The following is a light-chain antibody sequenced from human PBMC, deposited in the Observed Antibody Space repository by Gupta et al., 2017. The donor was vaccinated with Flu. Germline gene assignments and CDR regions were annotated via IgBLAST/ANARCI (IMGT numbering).Light chain of an antibody. Sequence: DIQMTQSPSTLSAYVGDRVTITCRASQSIGTWLAWYQQKPGKAPKLLIYKAPSLESGVPSRFSGSGSGAEFTLTISSLQPDDFATYYCQQDHIYSKMFGQGTKVEIK. V-gene: IGKV1-5*03. J-gene: IGKJ1*01. CDR3: QQDHIYSKM. CDR2: KAP. CDR1: QSIGTW.